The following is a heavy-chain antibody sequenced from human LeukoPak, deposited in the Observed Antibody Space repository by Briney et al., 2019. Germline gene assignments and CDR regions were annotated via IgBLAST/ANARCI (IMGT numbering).Heavy chain of an antibody. J-gene: IGHJ4*02. CDR3: AHRPIRAYLDY. Sequence: SRPTLVNSTLTLTLTSTFSGFSLSTSGVRGRWIREPPETALEWLALIYCDDDKCYSPSLKSRLTITKDTSKNQVVLRMSNMDPVDTATYYCAHRPIRAYLDYWGRGTLVTGSS. V-gene: IGHV2-5*02. CDR1: GFSLSTSGVR. CDR2: IYCDDDK.